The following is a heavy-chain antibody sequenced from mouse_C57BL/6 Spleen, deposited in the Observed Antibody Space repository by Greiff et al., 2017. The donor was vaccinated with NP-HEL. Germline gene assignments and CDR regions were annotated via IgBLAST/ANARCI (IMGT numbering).Heavy chain of an antibody. CDR3: ARNGYYGSLFDY. CDR2: IDPSDSET. CDR1: GYTFTSYW. J-gene: IGHJ2*01. Sequence: QVQLQQPGAELVRPGSSVKLSCKASGYTFTSYWMHWVKQRPIQGLEWIGNIDPSDSETHYNQKFKDKATLTVDKSSSTAYMQLSSLTSEDSAVYYCARNGYYGSLFDYWGQGTTLTVSS. V-gene: IGHV1-52*01. D-gene: IGHD1-1*01.